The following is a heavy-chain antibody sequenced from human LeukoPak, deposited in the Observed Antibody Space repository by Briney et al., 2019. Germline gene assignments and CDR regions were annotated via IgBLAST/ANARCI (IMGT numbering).Heavy chain of an antibody. CDR2: ISSSGGTI. D-gene: IGHD2-2*01. CDR1: GFSFSSYE. CDR3: ARGYCSSTSCYNLLTKHPFDY. Sequence: GGSLRLSCAASGFSFSSYEMNWVRQAPGKGLEWISYISSSGGTIYYADSVKGRFTISRDNAKNSLYLQMNSLSAEDTAVYYCARGYCSSTSCYNLLTKHPFDYWGQGTLVTVSS. V-gene: IGHV3-48*03. J-gene: IGHJ4*02.